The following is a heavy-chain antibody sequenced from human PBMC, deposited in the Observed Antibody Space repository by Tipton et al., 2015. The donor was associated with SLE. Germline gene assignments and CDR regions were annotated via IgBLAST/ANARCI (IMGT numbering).Heavy chain of an antibody. J-gene: IGHJ2*01. V-gene: IGHV4-61*09. CDR3: ARDSAVNFWYFDL. Sequence: TLSLTCTVSGASIASGSYYWSWIRQPAGKGLEWVGHIHTSGQIYPTGSTNYNPSLKSRVTISLDTSKNQFSLRLTSVTAADTAMYYCARDSAVNFWYFDLWGRGTLVTVSS. CDR1: GASIASGSYY. CDR2: IHTSGQIYPTGST.